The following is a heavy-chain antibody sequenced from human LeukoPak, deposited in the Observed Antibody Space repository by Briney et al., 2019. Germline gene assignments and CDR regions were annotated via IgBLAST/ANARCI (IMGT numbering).Heavy chain of an antibody. CDR1: GFTFSSYD. CDR2: IRYDGSNK. J-gene: IGHJ4*02. D-gene: IGHD6-19*01. V-gene: IGHV3-30*02. Sequence: GGSLRLSCAASGFTFSSYDMHGVRQAPGKGLEWVAFIRYDGSNKYYADSVKGRFTISRDNSKNTLYLQMNSLRAEDTAVYYCAKVLQPGYSSGWTGLDYWGQGTLVTVSS. CDR3: AKVLQPGYSSGWTGLDY.